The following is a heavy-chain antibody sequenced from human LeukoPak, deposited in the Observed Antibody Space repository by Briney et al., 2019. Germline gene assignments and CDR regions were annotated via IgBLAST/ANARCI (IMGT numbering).Heavy chain of an antibody. CDR3: ARQGFYDSRGYYYFSFDY. Sequence: SETLSLTSTVSGDSISSYYWSWIRQSPGKGLEWIGYIYYSGSTIYNPSLKSRVTMSVDTSKKQFSLKLSSVTAADTAVYYCARQGFYDSRGYYYFSFDYWGPGTLVTVSS. CDR2: IYYSGST. CDR1: GDSISSYY. V-gene: IGHV4-59*08. J-gene: IGHJ4*02. D-gene: IGHD3-22*01.